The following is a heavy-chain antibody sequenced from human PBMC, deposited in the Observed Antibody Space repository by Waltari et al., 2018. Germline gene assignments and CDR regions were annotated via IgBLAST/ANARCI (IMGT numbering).Heavy chain of an antibody. V-gene: IGHV4-59*01. CDR2: IENSGNT. Sequence: QVQLQESGPGLVKPSETLSLTCSVSDGPITASHWSWIRQPPGKALEWIGYIENSGNTNYNPSLKSRVTMSRDTSKNQVSLKVNSVTAADTAVYYCARHLGWGNYFYMDVWGKGSTVIVSS. J-gene: IGHJ6*03. CDR1: DGPITASH. D-gene: IGHD6-19*01. CDR3: ARHLGWGNYFYMDV.